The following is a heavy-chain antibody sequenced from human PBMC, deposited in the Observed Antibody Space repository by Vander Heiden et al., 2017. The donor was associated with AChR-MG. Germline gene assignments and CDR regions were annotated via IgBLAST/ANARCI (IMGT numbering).Heavy chain of an antibody. CDR1: GFTFSSYS. V-gene: IGHV3-21*01. CDR2: ISSRSSYI. D-gene: IGHD3-3*01. J-gene: IGHJ6*02. Sequence: EVQLVESGGGLVKPGGSLRLSCAASGFTFSSYSMNWVRQAPGKGLEWVSSISSRSSYIYYADSVKGRFTISRDNAKNSLYLQMNSLRAEDTAVYYCARDVRLLEPLLPTGAHYYYGMDVWGQGTTVTVSS. CDR3: ARDVRLLEPLLPTGAHYYYGMDV.